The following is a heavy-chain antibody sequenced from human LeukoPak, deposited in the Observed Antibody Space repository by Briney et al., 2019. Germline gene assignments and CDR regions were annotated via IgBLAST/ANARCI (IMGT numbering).Heavy chain of an antibody. V-gene: IGHV1-69*13. CDR2: IIPIFGTA. J-gene: IGHJ4*02. Sequence: ASVKVSCKASGGTFSSYAISWVRQAPGQGLEWMGGIIPIFGTANYAQKFQGRVTITADESTSTAYMELSSLRSEDTAVYYRGALFAPPEFNRIVGATTTDYWGQGTLVTVSS. D-gene: IGHD1-26*01. CDR3: GALFAPPEFNRIVGATTTDY. CDR1: GGTFSSYA.